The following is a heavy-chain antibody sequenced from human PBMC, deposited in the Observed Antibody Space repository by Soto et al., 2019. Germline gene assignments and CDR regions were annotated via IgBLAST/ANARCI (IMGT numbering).Heavy chain of an antibody. V-gene: IGHV3-23*01. J-gene: IGHJ4*02. Sequence: EVQLLESGGGLVQPGGPLRLSCAASGFTFNNYAMNWVRQAPGKGLEWVAYIGGSGITTNYADSGKGRFIISRDNAKNTLYLQMNSLRAEDTAVYYCAKDGGDALHRLDWGQGTLVTVSS. CDR3: AKDGGDALHRLD. D-gene: IGHD3-16*01. CDR2: IGGSGITT. CDR1: GFTFNNYA.